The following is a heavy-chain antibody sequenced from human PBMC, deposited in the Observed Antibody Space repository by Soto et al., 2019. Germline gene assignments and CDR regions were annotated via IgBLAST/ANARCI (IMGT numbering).Heavy chain of an antibody. V-gene: IGHV1-2*02. D-gene: IGHD3-9*01. CDR1: GYTFTGYY. CDR2: IYPNSGGT. J-gene: IGHJ3*02. CDR3: ARDSYYDILTGYSRNAFDI. Sequence: ASVKVSCETSGYTFTGYYIHWVRQAPGQGLEWMGWIYPNSGGTNYAQKFQGRVTMTRDTSISTAYMELNRLRSDDTAVYYCARDSYYDILTGYSRNAFDIWGQGTTVTVSS.